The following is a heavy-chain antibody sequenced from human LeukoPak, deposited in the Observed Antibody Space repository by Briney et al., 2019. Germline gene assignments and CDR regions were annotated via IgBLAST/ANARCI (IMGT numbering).Heavy chain of an antibody. Sequence: SVKVSCKASGGTFSSYAISWVRQAPGQGLEWMGGIIPIFGTANYAQKFQGRVTITTDESTSTAYMELSSLRSEDTAVYYCARFTTVVTGFDYWGQGTLVTVSS. D-gene: IGHD4-23*01. CDR1: GGTFSSYA. V-gene: IGHV1-69*05. CDR2: IIPIFGTA. CDR3: ARFTTVVTGFDY. J-gene: IGHJ4*02.